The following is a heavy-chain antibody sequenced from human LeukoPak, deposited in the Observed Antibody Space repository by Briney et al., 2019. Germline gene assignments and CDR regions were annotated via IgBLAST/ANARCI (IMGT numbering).Heavy chain of an antibody. J-gene: IGHJ4*02. Sequence: PSETLSLTCTVSGGSISSFYWSWIRQPPGKGLEWIGYISYSGSTNYNPSLKSRVIISVDTSKNQFSLKLSSVTAADTAVYYCARSGSGYSPVDYWGQGTLVTVSS. CDR2: ISYSGST. D-gene: IGHD3-22*01. CDR3: ARSGSGYSPVDY. V-gene: IGHV4-59*01. CDR1: GGSISSFY.